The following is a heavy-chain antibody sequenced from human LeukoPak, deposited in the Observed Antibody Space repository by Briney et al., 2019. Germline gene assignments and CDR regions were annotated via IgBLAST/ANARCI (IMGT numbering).Heavy chain of an antibody. CDR3: ARWDCSGGSCYSRYYFDY. Sequence: PGGSLRPSCAASGFTFSSYSMNWVRQASGKGLEWVSSISSSSSYIYYADSVKGRFTISRDNAKNSLYLQMNSLRAEDTAVYYCARWDCSGGSCYSRYYFDYWGQGTLVTVSS. CDR1: GFTFSSYS. V-gene: IGHV3-21*01. D-gene: IGHD2-15*01. J-gene: IGHJ4*02. CDR2: ISSSSSYI.